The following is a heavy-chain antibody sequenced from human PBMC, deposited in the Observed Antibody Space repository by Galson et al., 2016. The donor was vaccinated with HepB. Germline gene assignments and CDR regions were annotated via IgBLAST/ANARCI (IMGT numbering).Heavy chain of an antibody. V-gene: IGHV3-48*04. CDR2: ISSGSTTI. J-gene: IGHJ4*02. D-gene: IGHD5-24*01. CDR3: ARGKNGFDYDY. CDR1: GFTFSSYS. Sequence: SLRLSCAASGFTFSSYSMNWVRQAPGKGPEWVSYISSGSTTIHYADSVKGRFTISRDNAKNSLYLQMNSLRAEDTAVYYCARGKNGFDYDYWGQGTLVTVSS.